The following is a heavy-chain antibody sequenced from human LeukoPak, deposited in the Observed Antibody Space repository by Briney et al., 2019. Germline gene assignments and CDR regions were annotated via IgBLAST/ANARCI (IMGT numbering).Heavy chain of an antibody. D-gene: IGHD2-2*02. Sequence: GESLKISCKGSGYRFTSYWIGWVRQMPGKGLEWMGIIYPDDSDTRYSPSFQGQVTISADKSISTAYLQWSSLKASDTAMYFCAIGGDSSTSCYRCFDYWAREPLSPSPQ. V-gene: IGHV5-51*01. CDR3: AIGGDSSTSCYRCFDY. CDR1: GYRFTSYW. J-gene: IGHJ4*02. CDR2: IYPDDSDT.